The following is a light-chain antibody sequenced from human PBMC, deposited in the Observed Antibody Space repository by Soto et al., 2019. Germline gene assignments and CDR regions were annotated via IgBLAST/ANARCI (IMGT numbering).Light chain of an antibody. Sequence: QSVLTQPASVSGSPGQSITISCTGTSSDVGSYDLVSWYQQHPGKAPQLMIYEATKRPSGVSNRFSGSKSGNTASLTVSGLQAEDEADYYCCSYAGSNNYVFGTGTKLTVL. J-gene: IGLJ1*01. CDR3: CSYAGSNNYV. CDR1: SSDVGSYDL. V-gene: IGLV2-23*01. CDR2: EAT.